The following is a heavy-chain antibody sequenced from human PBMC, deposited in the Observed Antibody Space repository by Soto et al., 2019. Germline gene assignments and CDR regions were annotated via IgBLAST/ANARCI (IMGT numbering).Heavy chain of an antibody. CDR2: IWHDGGNK. J-gene: IGHJ4*02. Sequence: LTCAVSGYSISSGYYWGWIRQPPGKGLEWVAFIWHDGGNKFYAESVKGRFTISRDNSKNTLYLQMTSLSAEDTAMYYCARDGDVNTGFGKDYWGQGTLVTVSS. CDR3: ARDGDVNTGFGKDY. V-gene: IGHV3-33*08. CDR1: GYSISSGYY. D-gene: IGHD3-16*01.